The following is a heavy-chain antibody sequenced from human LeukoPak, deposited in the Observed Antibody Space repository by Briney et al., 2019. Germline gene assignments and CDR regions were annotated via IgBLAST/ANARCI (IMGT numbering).Heavy chain of an antibody. CDR1: GGSISSYY. Sequence: SETLSLTCTVSGGSISSYYWSWIRQPPGKGLEWIGYIYYSGSTNYNPSLKSRVTISVDTSKNQFSLRLSSVTAADTAVYYCARVTGYMIEDYFDYWGQGTLVTLSS. V-gene: IGHV4-59*01. J-gene: IGHJ4*02. CDR3: ARVTGYMIEDYFDY. CDR2: IYYSGST. D-gene: IGHD3-22*01.